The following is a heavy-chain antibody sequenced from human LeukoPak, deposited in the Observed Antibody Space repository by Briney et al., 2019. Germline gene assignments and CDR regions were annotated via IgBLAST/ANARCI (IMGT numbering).Heavy chain of an antibody. V-gene: IGHV4-59*01. CDR3: ARGHYDFWSGYRVRAFDI. CDR2: IYYSGST. CDR1: GGSISSYY. D-gene: IGHD3-3*01. J-gene: IGHJ3*02. Sequence: PSETLSLTCTVSGGSISSYYWSWIRQPPVKGLEWIGYIYYSGSTNYNPSLKSRVTISVDTSKNQFSLKLSSVTAADTAVYYCARGHYDFWSGYRVRAFDIWGQGTMVTVSS.